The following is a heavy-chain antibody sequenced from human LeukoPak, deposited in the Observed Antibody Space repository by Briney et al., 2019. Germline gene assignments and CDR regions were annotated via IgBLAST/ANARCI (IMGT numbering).Heavy chain of an antibody. CDR1: GYTFTRYD. CDR2: MNPDSGYT. D-gene: IGHD2/OR15-2a*01. V-gene: IGHV1-8*01. CDR3: ARGRKY. J-gene: IGHJ4*02. Sequence: ASVKVSCKASGYTFTRYDLSWVRQATGQGLEWIGYMNPDSGYTAYTQKFQGRVSMTRDTSTSTAYMELSSLRSEDTGLYSCARGRKYWGQGTLVTVAS.